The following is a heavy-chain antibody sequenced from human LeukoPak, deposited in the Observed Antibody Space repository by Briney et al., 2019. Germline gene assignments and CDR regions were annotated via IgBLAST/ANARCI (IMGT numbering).Heavy chain of an antibody. CDR3: ARGSIVVATFFDY. J-gene: IGHJ4*02. CDR1: GGSFSGDY. V-gene: IGHV4-34*01. CDR2: INHSGST. D-gene: IGHD3-22*01. Sequence: SETLSLSCAVYGGSFSGDYWSWIRQPPGKGLEWIGEINHSGSTNYNPSLKSRVTISVDTSKNQFSLKLSSVTAADTAVYYCARGSIVVATFFDYWGQGTLVTVSS.